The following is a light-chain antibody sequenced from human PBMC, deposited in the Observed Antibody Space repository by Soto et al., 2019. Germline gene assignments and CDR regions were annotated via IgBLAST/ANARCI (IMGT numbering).Light chain of an antibody. CDR3: QQRSNRPLFT. CDR2: EIF. V-gene: IGKV3-11*01. J-gene: IGKJ3*01. Sequence: EMVLTQGTATLSLCPGERATLCCRASHTVNNYFVWYQQKRGEAPRLLIYEIFNRATCIPARFSGSGSGTDFTLTISSLEPEDFAVYYCQQRSNRPLFTFGHGTKVDIK. CDR1: HTVNNY.